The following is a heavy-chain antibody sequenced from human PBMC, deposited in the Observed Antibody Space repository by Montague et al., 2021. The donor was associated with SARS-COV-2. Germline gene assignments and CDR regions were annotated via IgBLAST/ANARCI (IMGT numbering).Heavy chain of an antibody. V-gene: IGHV6-1*01. Sequence: CAISGDSVSSNSAAWNWIRQSPSGGLEWLGRTYYRSKWYTDYAPSVKTRITITPDTSNNQFSLHLNSVTPGDTAVYYCAREGTVPGPRGFDFDDWGQGTLVTVSS. CDR3: AREGTVPGPRGFDFDD. D-gene: IGHD1-1*01. J-gene: IGHJ4*02. CDR2: TYYRSKWYT. CDR1: GDSVSSNSAA.